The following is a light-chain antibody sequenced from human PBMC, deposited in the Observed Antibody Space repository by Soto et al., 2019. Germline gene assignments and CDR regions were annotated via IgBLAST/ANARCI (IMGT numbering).Light chain of an antibody. Sequence: DIQMTQSPSTLSASVGDRVTIICRASQSISSWLAWYQQKPGKAPKIMIYAASSLQGGVPSRFSGSGSGTEFTLTISSLQPDDFATYYCQQYNSYSFGQGTKVDIK. V-gene: IGKV1-5*02. CDR1: QSISSW. CDR2: AAS. CDR3: QQYNSYS. J-gene: IGKJ1*01.